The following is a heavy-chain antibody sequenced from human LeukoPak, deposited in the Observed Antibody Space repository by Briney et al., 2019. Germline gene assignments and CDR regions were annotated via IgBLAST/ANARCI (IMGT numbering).Heavy chain of an antibody. J-gene: IGHJ4*02. V-gene: IGHV3-30*03. Sequence: GRSLRLSCAASGFTFSSYGMHWVRQAPGKGLEWVAVISYDGSNNYYADSVKGRFTISRDNSKNTLYLQMNSLRAEDTAVYYCARDLDYSGCVYDYWGQGTLVTVSS. CDR2: ISYDGSNN. CDR3: ARDLDYSGCVYDY. D-gene: IGHD5-12*01. CDR1: GFTFSSYG.